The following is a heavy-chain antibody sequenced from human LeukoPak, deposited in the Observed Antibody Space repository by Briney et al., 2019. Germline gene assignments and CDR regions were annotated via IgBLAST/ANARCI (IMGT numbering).Heavy chain of an antibody. CDR3: ARGGDTENWFDP. Sequence: SETLSLTCTVSGGSISSYYWSWIRQPPGKGLEWIGYIYYSGSTNYNPSLKSRVTISVDTSKNQFSLKLSSVTAADTAVYYCARGGDTENWFDPWGQATLVTVSS. CDR2: IYYSGST. CDR1: GGSISSYY. D-gene: IGHD3-16*01. V-gene: IGHV4-59*01. J-gene: IGHJ5*02.